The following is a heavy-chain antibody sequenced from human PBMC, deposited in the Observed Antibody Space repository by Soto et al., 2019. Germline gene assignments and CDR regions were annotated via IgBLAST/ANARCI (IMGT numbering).Heavy chain of an antibody. V-gene: IGHV4-39*01. Sequence: SETLSLTCTVSGGSIIRSDTYYWGWIRQPPGKGLEWIGSVYYSGITYYNPSLRSRVTISVDTSNNQFSLKVNSVTAADTAVYYCARGLTGNMMRLNCFDPWGQGTLVTVSS. D-gene: IGHD1-20*01. CDR2: VYYSGIT. J-gene: IGHJ5*02. CDR3: ARGLTGNMMRLNCFDP. CDR1: GGSIIRSDTYY.